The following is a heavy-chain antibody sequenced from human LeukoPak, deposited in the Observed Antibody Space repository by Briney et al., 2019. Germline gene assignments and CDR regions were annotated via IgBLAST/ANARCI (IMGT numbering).Heavy chain of an antibody. CDR2: IRSKAYGGTT. CDR1: GFTFGDYA. J-gene: IGHJ3*02. D-gene: IGHD4-17*01. V-gene: IGHV3-49*03. CDR3: TRALIKSTLRSTFDI. Sequence: GGSLRLSCTASGFTFGDYAMSWFRQAPGKGLEWVGFIRSKAYGGTTEYAACVKGRFTISRDDSKSIAYLQMNSLKTEDTAVYYCTRALIKSTLRSTFDIWGQGTMVTVSS.